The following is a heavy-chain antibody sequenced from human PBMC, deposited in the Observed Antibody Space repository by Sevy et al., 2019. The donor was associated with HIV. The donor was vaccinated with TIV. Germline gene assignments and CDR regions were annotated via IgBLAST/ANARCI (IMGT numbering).Heavy chain of an antibody. V-gene: IGHV3-23*01. CDR2: ISGSGVST. CDR1: RFTLRSYA. J-gene: IGHJ4*02. CDR3: ARDVRYDSSGYFDY. Sequence: GGSLRLSCAASRFTLRSYAMSWVRQAPGKGLEWVSAISGSGVSTYSADSVKCRFTISRDNSKNTLYLQMNSLRAEDTAVYYCARDVRYDSSGYFDYWGQGILVTVSS. D-gene: IGHD3-22*01.